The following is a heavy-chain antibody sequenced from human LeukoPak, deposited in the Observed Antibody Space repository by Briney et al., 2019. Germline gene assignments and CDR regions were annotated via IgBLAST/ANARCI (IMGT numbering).Heavy chain of an antibody. V-gene: IGHV4-39*07. CDR3: ARDGRVSWPFDY. CDR2: IYYSGST. J-gene: IGHJ4*02. CDR1: GGSISSSSYY. Sequence: SETLSLTCTVSGGSISSSSYYWGWIRQPPGKGLEWIGSIYYSGSTYYNPSLKSRVTISVDTSKNQFSLKLSSVTAADTAVYYCARDGRVSWPFDYWGQGTLVTVSS. D-gene: IGHD1-26*01.